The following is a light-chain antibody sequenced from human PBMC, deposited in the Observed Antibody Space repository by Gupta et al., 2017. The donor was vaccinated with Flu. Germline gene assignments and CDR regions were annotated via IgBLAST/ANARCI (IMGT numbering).Light chain of an antibody. CDR3: MQGAHWPWA. CDR2: LVT. CDR1: QGLVYSDGNTY. J-gene: IGKJ1*01. Sequence: DVGMTQSPLSLAVNPGRSASISCRSSQGLVYSDGNTYLHWFQQRPGQSPRRLIYLVTKRDSGVPDRFSGSGSGTDFTLKISRVEAEDVGVYFCMQGAHWPWAFGQGTKLEIK. V-gene: IGKV2-30*01.